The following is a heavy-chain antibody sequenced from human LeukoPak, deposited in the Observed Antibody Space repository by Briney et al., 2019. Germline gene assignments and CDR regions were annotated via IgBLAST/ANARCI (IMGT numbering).Heavy chain of an antibody. CDR3: ARDETYSSDWQSNHYYYYMDV. D-gene: IGHD6-19*01. Sequence: SETLSLTCSVSGYSISNGYYWGWIRQPPGRGLEWIGSIYHSGSTNCNPSLKSRVNISVDTSKNQFSLKVNSVTAADTAVYFCARDETYSSDWQSNHYYYYMDVWGKGTTVTVSS. CDR2: IYHSGST. CDR1: GYSISNGYY. V-gene: IGHV4-38-2*02. J-gene: IGHJ6*03.